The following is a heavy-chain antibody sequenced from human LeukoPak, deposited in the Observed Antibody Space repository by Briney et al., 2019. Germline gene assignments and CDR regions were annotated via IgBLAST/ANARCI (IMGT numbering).Heavy chain of an antibody. Sequence: GASVKVSCKASGYTFTSYDINWVRQAPGQGLEWMGWISAYNGYTHFAQKFQGGVTMTTDTSTSTAYMELRSLRSDDTAVYYCARGFPPRRNYDSSGYYSYYFDHWGQGTLVTVSS. CDR3: ARGFPPRRNYDSSGYYSYYFDH. CDR2: ISAYNGYT. CDR1: GYTFTSYD. J-gene: IGHJ4*02. D-gene: IGHD3-22*01. V-gene: IGHV1-18*01.